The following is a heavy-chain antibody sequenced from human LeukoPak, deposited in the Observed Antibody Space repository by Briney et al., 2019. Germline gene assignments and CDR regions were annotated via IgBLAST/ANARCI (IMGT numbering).Heavy chain of an antibody. CDR1: GFTFSSSD. CDR2: IGTVGDT. J-gene: IGHJ4*02. D-gene: IGHD3-16*02. Sequence: PGGSLRLSCAASGFTFSSSDMHWVRQVIGKGLEWVSAIGTVGDTYYSDSVKGRFTISRDNAKNSLYLQMNSLRAEDTAVYYCARHRTASDYWGQGTLVTVSS. CDR3: ARHRTASDY. V-gene: IGHV3-13*01.